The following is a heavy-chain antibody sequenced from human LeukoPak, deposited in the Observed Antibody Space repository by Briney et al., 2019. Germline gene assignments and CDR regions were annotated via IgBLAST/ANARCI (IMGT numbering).Heavy chain of an antibody. CDR3: AKDRMGAYFTIPDY. D-gene: IGHD2/OR15-2a*01. J-gene: IGHJ4*02. Sequence: PGRSLRLSCEASGFTFDDYAMHWVRQAPGKGLEWVSGISWNGDIKGYADSVKVRFTISRDNAQNSLYLQINSLRPEDTAFYSCAKDRMGAYFTIPDYWGQGTLITVSS. CDR2: ISWNGDIK. CDR1: GFTFDDYA. V-gene: IGHV3-9*01.